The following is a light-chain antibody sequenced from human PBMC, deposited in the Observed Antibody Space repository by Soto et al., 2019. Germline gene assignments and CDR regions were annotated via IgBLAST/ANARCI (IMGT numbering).Light chain of an antibody. V-gene: IGLV2-8*01. CDR2: EVT. J-gene: IGLJ1*01. CDR1: SSDVGGYDY. Sequence: QSVLTQPPSASGSPGQSVTISCTGTSSDVGGYDYVSWYQQHPGKAPKLMIYEVTIRPSGVSDRLSGSKSGNTASLTVSGLQAEDEADYYCSSYTGGNPSYVSGTGTKLTVL. CDR3: SSYTGGNPSYV.